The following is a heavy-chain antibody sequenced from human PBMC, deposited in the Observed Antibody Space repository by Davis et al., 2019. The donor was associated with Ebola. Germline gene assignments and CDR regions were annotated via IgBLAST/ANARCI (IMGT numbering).Heavy chain of an antibody. J-gene: IGHJ4*02. V-gene: IGHV4-30-4*01. CDR1: GGSISTGDFY. CDR3: GGFYGGNHFDY. Sequence: MPSETLSLTCTVSGGSISTGDFYWSWIRQPPGKGLEWIGYIYSGGSTYYNPSLQSRVIISLDTSKHQFSLKVRSVTAADTAVYYCGGFYGGNHFDYWGQGTLVTVSS. CDR2: IYSGGST. D-gene: IGHD4-23*01.